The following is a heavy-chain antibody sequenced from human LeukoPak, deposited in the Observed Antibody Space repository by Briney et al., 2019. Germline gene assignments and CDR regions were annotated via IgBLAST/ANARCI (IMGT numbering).Heavy chain of an antibody. J-gene: IGHJ4*02. CDR3: ARGSLAPDY. V-gene: IGHV4-38-2*01. CDR2: IYHSGIT. Sequence: SETLSLTCAVSAYSISSGYRRGWIRQPPGKGLEWIGSIYHSGITYYNPSLESRVTMSIDTSKNQFSLKLNSVTAADTAVYYCARGSLAPDYWGQGTLVTVSS. CDR1: AYSISSGYR. D-gene: IGHD6-6*01.